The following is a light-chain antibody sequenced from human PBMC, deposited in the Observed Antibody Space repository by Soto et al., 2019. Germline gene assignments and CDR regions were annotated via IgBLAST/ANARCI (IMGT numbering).Light chain of an antibody. CDR1: QSVINY. J-gene: IGKJ4*01. CDR2: DAS. V-gene: IGKV3-11*01. CDR3: QQRSNWPLT. Sequence: EIGLTQSRATLSLSPGERATLSCRASQSVINYLAWFQQKPGQAPRLLIYDASDRATGIPARFSGSGSGTDFTLTISSLEPEDFAVYYCQQRSNWPLTFGGGTKVEIK.